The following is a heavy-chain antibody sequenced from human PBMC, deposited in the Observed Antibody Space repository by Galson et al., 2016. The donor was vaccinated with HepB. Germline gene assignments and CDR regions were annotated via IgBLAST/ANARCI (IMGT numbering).Heavy chain of an antibody. CDR2: ISYDGGDK. Sequence: SLRLSCAASGFTFSRYGMHWVRQAPGKGLEWVAVISYDGGDKHYADSVKGRFTVSRDNSKNTLFLQMNSLRAEDTAIYYCARDGISSLDQWGQGILVTVSS. CDR3: ARDGISSLDQ. J-gene: IGHJ4*02. D-gene: IGHD2/OR15-2a*01. CDR1: GFTFSRYG. V-gene: IGHV3-30*19.